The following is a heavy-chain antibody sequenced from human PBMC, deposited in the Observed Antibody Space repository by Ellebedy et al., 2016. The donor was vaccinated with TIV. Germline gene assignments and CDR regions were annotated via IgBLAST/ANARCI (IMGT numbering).Heavy chain of an antibody. J-gene: IGHJ5*02. CDR2: TYYRSKWNN. V-gene: IGHV6-1*01. D-gene: IGHD2-15*01. CDR3: ARELVAASGLGWFDP. CDR1: GDSVSTDIG. Sequence: SQTLSLTCVISGDSVSTDIGWNWIRQSPSRGLEWLGRTYYRSKWNNDYAVSLKSRITINPDTSKNLFSLQLNSVTPEDTAVYYCARELVAASGLGWFDPWGQGTLVTVSS.